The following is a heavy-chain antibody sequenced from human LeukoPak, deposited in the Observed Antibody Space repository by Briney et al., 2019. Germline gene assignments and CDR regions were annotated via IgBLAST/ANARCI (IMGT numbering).Heavy chain of an antibody. CDR3: ATGTGTTAYFDY. J-gene: IGHJ4*02. CDR1: GFTYSDYY. D-gene: IGHD1-1*01. CDR2: ISSSSSYT. V-gene: IGHV3-11*06. Sequence: SGGSLRLSCEASGFTYSDYYMSWVRQAPGKGLEWVSYISSSSSYTKYADSVKGRFTISRDNAKNSLYLQVNSLRAEDTAVYYYATGTGTTAYFDYWGQGTLVTVSS.